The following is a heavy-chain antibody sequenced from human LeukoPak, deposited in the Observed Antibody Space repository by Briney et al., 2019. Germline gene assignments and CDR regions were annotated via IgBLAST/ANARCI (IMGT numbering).Heavy chain of an antibody. D-gene: IGHD3-22*01. V-gene: IGHV4-39*07. CDR1: GGSISSSSYY. CDR2: IYYSGST. CDR3: ARDLYYYDSSGYRHFDY. J-gene: IGHJ4*02. Sequence: PSETLSLTCNVSGGSISSSSYYWGWIRQPPGTGLEWIGSIYYSGSTYYNPSLKSRVTISVGTSKNQFSLKLSSVTAADTAVYYCARDLYYYDSSGYRHFDYWGQGTLVTVSS.